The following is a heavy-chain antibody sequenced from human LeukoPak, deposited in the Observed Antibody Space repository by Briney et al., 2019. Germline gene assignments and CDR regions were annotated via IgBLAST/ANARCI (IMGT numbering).Heavy chain of an antibody. CDR1: GFTFSNYA. Sequence: PGGSLRLSCAASGFTFSNYAMHWVRQAPGKGLEWVALISYHGSNKYYADSVKGRFTISRDNSKNTLYLLMNSLRAEDTAVYYCAKVMPPGRIRFYSYYMDVWGKGTTVTVS. CDR2: ISYHGSNK. V-gene: IGHV3-30-3*01. J-gene: IGHJ6*03. D-gene: IGHD2-15*01. CDR3: AKVMPPGRIRFYSYYMDV.